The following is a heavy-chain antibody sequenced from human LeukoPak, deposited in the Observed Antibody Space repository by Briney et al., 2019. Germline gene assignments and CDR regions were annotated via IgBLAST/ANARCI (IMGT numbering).Heavy chain of an antibody. D-gene: IGHD2-2*01. V-gene: IGHV4-38-2*01. Sequence: SETLSLTCAVSGYSISSGYYWGWIRQPPGKGLEWIGSIYHSGSTYYNPSLKSRVTISVDTSKNQFSLKLSSVTAADTAVYYCAKSSYCSSTSCYFVGVEAYFDYWGQGTLVTVSS. CDR3: AKSSYCSSTSCYFVGVEAYFDY. CDR1: GYSISSGYY. J-gene: IGHJ4*02. CDR2: IYHSGST.